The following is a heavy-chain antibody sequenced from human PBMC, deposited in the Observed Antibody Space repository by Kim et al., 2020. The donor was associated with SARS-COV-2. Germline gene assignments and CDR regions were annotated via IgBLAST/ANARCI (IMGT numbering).Heavy chain of an antibody. CDR1: GGSLSTTYY. CDR2: MYYTLRT. CDR3: AGVGGHSLFDS. D-gene: IGHD3-16*01. Sequence: SETLSLTCNVSGGSLSTTYYWAWIRQPPGEGLEWIATMYYTLRTYYNPSLKTRVTISAGTPTNQFFLNLTSVTAAATAVHFCAGVGGHSLFDSSGQG. V-gene: IGHV4-39*07. J-gene: IGHJ4*02.